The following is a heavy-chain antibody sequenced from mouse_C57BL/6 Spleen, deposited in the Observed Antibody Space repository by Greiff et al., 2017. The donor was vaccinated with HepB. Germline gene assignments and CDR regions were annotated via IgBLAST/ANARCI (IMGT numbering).Heavy chain of an antibody. V-gene: IGHV1-81*01. CDR2: IYPRSGNT. J-gene: IGHJ1*03. D-gene: IGHD4-1*01. CDR3: ARSGVLWYFDV. Sequence: QVQLQQSGAELARPGASVKLSCKASGYTFTSYGISWVKQSTGQGLEWIGEIYPRSGNTYYNEKFKGKATLTADKSSSTAYMELRSLTSEDSAVYFCARSGVLWYFDVWGTGTTVTVSS. CDR1: GYTFTSYG.